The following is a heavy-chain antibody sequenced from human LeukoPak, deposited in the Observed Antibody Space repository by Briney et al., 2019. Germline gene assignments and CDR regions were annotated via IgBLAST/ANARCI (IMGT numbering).Heavy chain of an antibody. Sequence: GASVKVSCKASGYTFTGYYMHWVRQAPGQGLEWMGWINPNSGGTKYAQKFQGRVTMTRDTSISTAYMELSRLRSDDTAVYYCARDHFTTQGQDYWGQGTLVTVSS. D-gene: IGHD3-3*01. V-gene: IGHV1-2*02. CDR2: INPNSGGT. J-gene: IGHJ4*02. CDR1: GYTFTGYY. CDR3: ARDHFTTQGQDY.